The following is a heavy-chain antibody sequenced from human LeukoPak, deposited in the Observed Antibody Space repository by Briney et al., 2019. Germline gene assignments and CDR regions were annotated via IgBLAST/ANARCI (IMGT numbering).Heavy chain of an antibody. CDR1: GYTFTGYY. CDR2: INPNSGGT. J-gene: IGHJ6*03. D-gene: IGHD4-11*01. V-gene: IGHV1-2*02. CDR3: ARLSQDSNYVYYMDV. Sequence: ASVKVSCKASGYTFTGYYMHWVRQAPGQGLEWMGWINPNSGGTNYAQKFQGRVTMTRDTSISTAYMELSRLRSDDTAVYYCARLSQDSNYVYYMDVWGKGTTVTVSS.